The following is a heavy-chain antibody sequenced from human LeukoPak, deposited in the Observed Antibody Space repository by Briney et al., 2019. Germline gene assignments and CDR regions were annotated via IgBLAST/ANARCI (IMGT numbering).Heavy chain of an antibody. J-gene: IGHJ4*02. CDR2: ISSSSSYI. CDR1: GFTFSSYS. CDR3: ARVGELWFQFDY. Sequence: NPGGSLRLSCAASGFTFSSYSMNWVRQAPGKGLEWVSSISSSSSYIYYADSVKGRFTNSRDNAKNSLYLQMNSLRAEDTAVYYCARVGELWFQFDYWGQGTLVTVSS. V-gene: IGHV3-21*01. D-gene: IGHD3-16*02.